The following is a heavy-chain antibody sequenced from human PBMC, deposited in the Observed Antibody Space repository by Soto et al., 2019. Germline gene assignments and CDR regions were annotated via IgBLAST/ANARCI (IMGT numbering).Heavy chain of an antibody. Sequence: GGSLRLSCAASGFTVSSNYMSWVRQAPGKGLEYVSGISWNSLSIGYADSVKGRFTISRDNAKNSLYLQMNSLRAEDTALYYCAKDILPYYYDSSGYTWGFDYWGPGTLVTVLL. CDR3: AKDILPYYYDSSGYTWGFDY. J-gene: IGHJ4*02. D-gene: IGHD3-22*01. CDR2: ISWNSLSI. CDR1: GFTVSSNY. V-gene: IGHV3-9*01.